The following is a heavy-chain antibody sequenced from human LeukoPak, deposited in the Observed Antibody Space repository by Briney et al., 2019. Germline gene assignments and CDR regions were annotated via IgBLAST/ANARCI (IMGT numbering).Heavy chain of an antibody. CDR2: IYYSGST. V-gene: IGHV4-61*01. CDR3: ARDPTMVVTGWFDP. D-gene: IGHD4-23*01. J-gene: IGHJ5*02. CDR1: GGSISSGSYY. Sequence: SQTLSLTCTVSGGSISSGSYYWSWIRQPPGKGLEWIGYIYYSGSTKYNPSLKSRVTISVDTSKNQFSLKLSSVTAADTALYYCARDPTMVVTGWFDPWGQGTLVTVSS.